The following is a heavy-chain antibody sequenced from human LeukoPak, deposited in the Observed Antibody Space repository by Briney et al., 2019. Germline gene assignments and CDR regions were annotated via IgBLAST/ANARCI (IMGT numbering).Heavy chain of an antibody. V-gene: IGHV4-59*08. Sequence: SETLSLTCTVSGGSISSYYWSWIRQPPGKGLEWIGYIYYSGSTNYNPSLRSRVTISVDTSKNQFPLKLSSVTAADTAVYYCASSGWYRSGYFDYWGQGTLVTVSS. J-gene: IGHJ4*02. CDR1: GGSISSYY. D-gene: IGHD6-19*01. CDR3: ASSGWYRSGYFDY. CDR2: IYYSGST.